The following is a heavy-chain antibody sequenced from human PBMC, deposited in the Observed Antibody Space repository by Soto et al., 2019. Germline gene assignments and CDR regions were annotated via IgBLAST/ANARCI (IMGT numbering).Heavy chain of an antibody. CDR1: GFTFRSYV. D-gene: IGHD3-16*01. V-gene: IGHV3-30*19. CDR3: ARWGTTGGLDV. Sequence: QVELVESGGGVVQPGTSLRLSCVGSGFTFRSYVIHWVRQAPGKGLEWVALTSYDGSGKYYGDSVRGRFTISRDNSRNTVELPMDSLRLEDTALYYCARWGTTGGLDVWGQGTLVCVSS. J-gene: IGHJ1*01. CDR2: TSYDGSGK.